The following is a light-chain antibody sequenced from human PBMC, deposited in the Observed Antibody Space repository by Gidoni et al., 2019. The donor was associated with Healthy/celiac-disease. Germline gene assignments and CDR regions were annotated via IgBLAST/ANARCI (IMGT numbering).Light chain of an antibody. V-gene: IGKV3-20*01. CDR1: QAVSNSY. Sequence: ERVLTQSPGTLSLSPGERATLSCRASQAVSNSYLAWYVQKPGQAPRLLIYGASNRATGTPDRFSGSGSGTDFTLTISRLEPEDFATYYCQQYGSSSGAFXXXTKVEIK. J-gene: IGKJ1*01. CDR2: GAS. CDR3: QQYGSSSGA.